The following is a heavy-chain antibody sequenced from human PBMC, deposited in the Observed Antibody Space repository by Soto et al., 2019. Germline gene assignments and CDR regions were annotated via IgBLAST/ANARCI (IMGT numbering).Heavy chain of an antibody. Sequence: QVQLVESGGGLVKPGGSLRLSCAASGFTFSDYYMSWIRQAPGKGLEWVSYITSGSTIYYADSVKGRFTISRDNAKNSLYLQMNSLRAEDTAVYYCARAPYSSGWYDYYSGMDVWGQGPTVTVSS. J-gene: IGHJ6*02. V-gene: IGHV3-11*01. CDR1: GFTFSDYY. CDR3: ARAPYSSGWYDYYSGMDV. D-gene: IGHD6-19*01. CDR2: ITSGSTI.